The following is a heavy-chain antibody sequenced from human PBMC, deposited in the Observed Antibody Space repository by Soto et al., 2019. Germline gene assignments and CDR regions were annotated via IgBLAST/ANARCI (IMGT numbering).Heavy chain of an antibody. CDR1: GYTFTRSG. D-gene: IGHD5-12*01. V-gene: IGHV1-18*01. CDR3: AREGVAPYYYSGMDV. J-gene: IGHJ6*02. CDR2: ISTYNGDT. Sequence: QVQLVQSGAEVKKPGASVKVSCKASGYTFTRSGISWVRQAPGQGLEWMGWISTYNGDTNYAQTFQGRVTMTTDTSTSTVYMELRTSRSDDTAVYYCAREGVAPYYYSGMDVWGQGPPVTVSS.